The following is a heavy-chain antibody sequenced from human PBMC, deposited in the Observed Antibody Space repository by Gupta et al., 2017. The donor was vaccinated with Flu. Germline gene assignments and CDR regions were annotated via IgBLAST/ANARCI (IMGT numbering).Heavy chain of an antibody. J-gene: IGHJ4*02. V-gene: IGHV3-15*01. D-gene: IGHD4-17*01. Sequence: EVQLVESGGGLVKPGGSLRLSCGASGFTFTKAWMSWVRQAPGKGLEWIGRIKSKTDGGTTDYAAPVKLRFTISRDDSKNTLYLQMNSLKTEDTAVYYCAAGTGRSDFDYWGQGTLITVSS. CDR2: IKSKTDGGTT. CDR1: GFTFTKAW. CDR3: AAGTGRSDFDY.